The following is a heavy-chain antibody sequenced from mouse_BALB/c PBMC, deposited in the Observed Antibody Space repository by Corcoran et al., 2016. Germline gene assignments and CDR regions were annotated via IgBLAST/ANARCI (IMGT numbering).Heavy chain of an antibody. CDR2: INTYTGEP. V-gene: IGHV9-3-1*01. CDR1: GYTFTNYG. CDR3: AREPYAMDY. Sequence: QIQLVQSGPELTKPGETVKISCKASGYTFTNYGMNWVKQAPGKGLKWLGGINTYTGEPTYADDFKGRFAFSLETSASTAYLQINNLKNEDTATYLCAREPYAMDYWGQGTSVTVSS. J-gene: IGHJ4*01.